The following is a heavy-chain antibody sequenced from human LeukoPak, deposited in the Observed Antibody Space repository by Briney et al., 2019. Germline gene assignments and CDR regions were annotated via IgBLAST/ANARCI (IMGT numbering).Heavy chain of an antibody. Sequence: GGSLRLSCAASGFTFSSYAMHWVRQAPGKGLENVSAISSNGGSTYYAYSVKGRFTISRDNSKNTLYLQMGSLRAEDMAVYYCARTPMTYYYDSSGYPDSYYYYGMDVWGQGTTVTVSS. CDR1: GFTFSSYA. CDR3: ARTPMTYYYDSSGYPDSYYYYGMDV. D-gene: IGHD3-22*01. J-gene: IGHJ6*02. V-gene: IGHV3-64*01. CDR2: ISSNGGST.